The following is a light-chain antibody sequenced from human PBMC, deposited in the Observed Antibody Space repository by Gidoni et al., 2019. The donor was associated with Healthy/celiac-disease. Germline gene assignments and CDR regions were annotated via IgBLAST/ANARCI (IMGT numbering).Light chain of an antibody. CDR2: KDS. V-gene: IGLV3-25*03. CDR1: ALPKQY. J-gene: IGLJ2*01. CDR3: QSADSSGVI. Sequence: SYELTQPPSVSVSPGQTARITCSGDALPKQYAYWYQQKPGQAPVVVIYKDSERPSGTPERFSGSSSGTTVTLTISGVQAEDEADYYCQSADSSGVIFGGGTKLTVL.